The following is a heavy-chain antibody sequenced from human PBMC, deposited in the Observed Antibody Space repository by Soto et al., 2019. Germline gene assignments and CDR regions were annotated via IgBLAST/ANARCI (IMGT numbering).Heavy chain of an antibody. CDR2: IKQDGSEK. Sequence: PGGSLRLYCAASGFTFSSYWMRWVRQDPGKGLEWVANIKQDGSEKYYVDSVKGRFTISRDNAKNSLYLQMNSLRAEDTAVYYCARYYCPLHLGELSSYDPIDLSSHVIMVTVS. CDR3: ARYYCPLHLGELSSYDPIDL. V-gene: IGHV3-7*01. D-gene: IGHD3-16*02. CDR1: GFTFSSYW. J-gene: IGHJ3*01.